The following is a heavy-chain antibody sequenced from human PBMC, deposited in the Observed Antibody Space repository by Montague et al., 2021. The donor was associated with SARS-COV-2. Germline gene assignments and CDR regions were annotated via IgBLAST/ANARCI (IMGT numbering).Heavy chain of an antibody. J-gene: IGHJ3*02. CDR2: IYYSGST. CDR1: GGSTRTSSYE. V-gene: IGHV4-39*01. CDR3: AMRGGALDAFDI. D-gene: IGHD2-21*01. Sequence: SETLSLTCTVSGGSTRTSSYEWGWIRQPPGKGLDWIGSIYYSGSTYYSPSLKSRVTISVDTSKNQFSLKLSSVTAADTAVYYCAMRGGALDAFDIWGQGTMVIVSS.